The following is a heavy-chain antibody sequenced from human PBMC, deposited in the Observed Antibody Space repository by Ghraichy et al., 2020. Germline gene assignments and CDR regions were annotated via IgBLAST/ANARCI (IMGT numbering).Heavy chain of an antibody. CDR1: GFTFSSYA. CDR2: ISGSGGST. CDR3: ASSSGGSTYYYYYMDV. J-gene: IGHJ6*03. D-gene: IGHD2-15*01. V-gene: IGHV3-23*01. Sequence: ESLNISCAASGFTFSSYAMSWVRQAPGKGLEWVSVISGSGGSTYYADSVKGRFTISRDNSKNTLYLQMNSLRAEDTAVYYCASSSGGSTYYYYYMDVWGKGTTVTVSS.